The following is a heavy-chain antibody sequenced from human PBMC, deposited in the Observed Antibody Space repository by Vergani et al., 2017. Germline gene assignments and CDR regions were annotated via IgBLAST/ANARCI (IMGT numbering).Heavy chain of an antibody. D-gene: IGHD3-3*01. CDR1: GGSISSSSYY. CDR2: IYYSGST. Sequence: QVQLQESGPGLVKPSETLSLTCTVSGGSISSSSYYWGWIRQPPGKGLEWIGSIYYSGSTYYNPSLKSRVTISVDTSKNQFSRKLSSVTAADTAVYYCARHVPTIFGVVMYGMDVWGQGTTVTVSS. J-gene: IGHJ6*02. V-gene: IGHV4-39*01. CDR3: ARHVPTIFGVVMYGMDV.